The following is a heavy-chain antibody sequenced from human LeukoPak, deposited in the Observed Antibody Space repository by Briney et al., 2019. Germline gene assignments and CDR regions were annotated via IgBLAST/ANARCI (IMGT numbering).Heavy chain of an antibody. CDR2: IKQDGSEK. J-gene: IGHJ4*02. CDR3: ARLSGYSSSWYVDYFDY. D-gene: IGHD6-13*01. Sequence: GGSLRLSCAASGFTFSSYWMSWVRQAPGKGLEWVANIKQDGSEKYYVDSVKGRFTISRDNAKNSLYLQTNSLRAEDTAVYYCARLSGYSSSWYVDYFDYWGQGTLVTVSS. V-gene: IGHV3-7*03. CDR1: GFTFSSYW.